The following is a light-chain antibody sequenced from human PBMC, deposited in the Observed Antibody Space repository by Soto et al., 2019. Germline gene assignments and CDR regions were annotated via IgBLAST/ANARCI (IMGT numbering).Light chain of an antibody. CDR2: SSN. V-gene: IGLV1-44*01. Sequence: QSVLTQPPSASGTPGQRVTISCSGSSSNIGTNSVNWYQHLPGTAPKLLMYSSNQRPSGVPDRFSGSKSGTSASLAISGLQSEDEVDYYCAAWDDTLNALLFGGGTKLTVL. CDR3: AAWDDTLNALL. CDR1: SSNIGTNS. J-gene: IGLJ2*01.